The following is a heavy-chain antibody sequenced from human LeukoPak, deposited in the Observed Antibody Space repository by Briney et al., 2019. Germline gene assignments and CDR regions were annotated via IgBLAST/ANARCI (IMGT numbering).Heavy chain of an antibody. J-gene: IGHJ4*02. V-gene: IGHV3-30*18. CDR2: ISYDGSNK. CDR1: GFTFSSYG. CDR3: AKDLNQEVGATGGDYFDY. Sequence: PGRSLRLSCAASGFTFSSYGMHWVRQAPGKGLEWVAVISYDGSNKYYADSVKGRFTISRDNSKNTLYLQMNSLRAEDTAMYYCAKDLNQEVGATGGDYFDYWGQGTLVTVSS. D-gene: IGHD1-26*01.